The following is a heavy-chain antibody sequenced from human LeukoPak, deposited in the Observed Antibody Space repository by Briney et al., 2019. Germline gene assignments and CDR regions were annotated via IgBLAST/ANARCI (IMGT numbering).Heavy chain of an antibody. V-gene: IGHV3-7*01. CDR3: ARGQYYYDGGY. J-gene: IGHJ4*02. CDR2: IKQDGGEK. D-gene: IGHD3-22*01. Sequence: GGSLRLSCAASGFTFSSYAMSWVRQAPGKGLEWVASIKQDGGEKYYVDSVKGRFAISRDNAKNSLYLQMNSLRGEDTALYYCARGQYYYDGGYWGQGTLVTVSS. CDR1: GFTFSSYA.